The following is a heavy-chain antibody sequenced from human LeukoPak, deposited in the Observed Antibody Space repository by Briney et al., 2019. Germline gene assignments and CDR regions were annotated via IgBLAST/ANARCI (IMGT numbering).Heavy chain of an antibody. J-gene: IGHJ4*02. CDR3: ARCRYYGVDY. CDR1: GGSFSGYY. V-gene: IGHV4-34*01. D-gene: IGHD3-3*01. Sequence: SETLSLTCAVYGGSFSGYYWSWIRQPPGKGLEWIGEINHSGSTNYNPSLKSRVTISVDTSKNQFSLKLSSVTAADTAVYYCARCRYYGVDYWGQGTLVTVSS. CDR2: INHSGST.